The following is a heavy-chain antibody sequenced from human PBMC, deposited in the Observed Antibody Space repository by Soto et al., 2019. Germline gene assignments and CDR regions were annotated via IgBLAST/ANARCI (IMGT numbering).Heavy chain of an antibody. D-gene: IGHD2-21*02. V-gene: IGHV5-51*01. Sequence: LGESLQISCKGSGYTFTTYWIGCVRQMPGKGLEWIGIIFPGDSDTRYSPSFQGHVTISADKSTGTAFLQWRSLAASDTGLYYCARVGRVTVIGDHFNFFDLDVCGQGTTVTVSS. J-gene: IGHJ6*01. CDR2: IFPGDSDT. CDR1: GYTFTTYW. CDR3: ARVGRVTVIGDHFNFFDLDV.